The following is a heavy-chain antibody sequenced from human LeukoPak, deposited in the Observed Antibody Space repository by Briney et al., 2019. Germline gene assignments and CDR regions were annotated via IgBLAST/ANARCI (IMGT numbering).Heavy chain of an antibody. Sequence: SETLSLTCTVSGGSISSGGYYWSWIRQHPGKGLEWIGYIYYSGSTYYNPSLKSRVTISVDTSKNQFSLKLSSVTAADTAVYYCAREAVAVPSWFDPRGQGTLVTVSS. CDR1: GGSISSGGYY. V-gene: IGHV4-31*03. J-gene: IGHJ5*02. D-gene: IGHD6-19*01. CDR2: IYYSGST. CDR3: AREAVAVPSWFDP.